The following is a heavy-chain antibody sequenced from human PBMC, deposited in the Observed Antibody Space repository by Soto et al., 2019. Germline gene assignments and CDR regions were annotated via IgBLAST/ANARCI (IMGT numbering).Heavy chain of an antibody. J-gene: IGHJ1*01. CDR1: GDSISTDY. D-gene: IGHD4-4*01. V-gene: IGHV4-59*12. CDR2: IYYGGST. Sequence: PSETLSLTCTVSGDSISTDYWSWIRQSPGKGLEWIGFIYYGGSTNYNPSLKSRVTISVDTPKNQFSLRAEDTAVYYCARDLGRDSNQHWGQGTLVTVSS. CDR3: ARDLGRDSNQH.